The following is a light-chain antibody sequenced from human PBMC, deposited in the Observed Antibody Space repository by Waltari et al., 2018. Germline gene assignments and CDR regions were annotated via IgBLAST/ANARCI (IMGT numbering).Light chain of an antibody. CDR1: QSVSNN. J-gene: IGKJ4*01. V-gene: IGKV3-11*01. CDR2: DVS. Sequence: DIVLTQSPATLSLSPGERATLSFSASQSVSNNLVWYQQKPGQAPRLLIYDVSSRATGIPARISARGAGTDFTLTISSLEPEDSAVYYCQQRTSWPPGLSFGGGTNVEIK. CDR3: QQRTSWPPGLS.